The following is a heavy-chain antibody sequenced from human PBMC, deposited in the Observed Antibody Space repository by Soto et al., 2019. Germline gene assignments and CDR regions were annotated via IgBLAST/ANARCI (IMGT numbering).Heavy chain of an antibody. CDR3: ARGRLTGYYYDSSGYWGY. CDR1: GGSFSGNY. V-gene: IGHV4-34*01. J-gene: IGHJ4*02. CDR2: INHSGST. D-gene: IGHD3-22*01. Sequence: QVQLQQWGAGLLKPSETLSLTCAVYGGSFSGNYWSWIRKPPGKGREWIGEINHSGSTNYNPSLKSRVTIAVDTSKNQFSLKLSSVTAADTAVYYCARGRLTGYYYDSSGYWGYWGQGTLVTVSS.